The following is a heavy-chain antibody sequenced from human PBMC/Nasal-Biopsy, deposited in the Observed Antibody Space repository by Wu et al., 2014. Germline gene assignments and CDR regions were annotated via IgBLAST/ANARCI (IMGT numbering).Heavy chain of an antibody. V-gene: IGHV2-5*01. CDR2: VDWNDDR. D-gene: IGHD2-8*01. CDR3: AHRMYEDTGYFGXDWFDW. J-gene: IGHJ5*01. Sequence: QSPGKALEWLALVDWNDDRRYSPSLNNRLTITKDSSRNQVVLTMTNVDPVDTATYYCAHRMYEDTGYFGXDWFDWWGQGTLVTVSS.